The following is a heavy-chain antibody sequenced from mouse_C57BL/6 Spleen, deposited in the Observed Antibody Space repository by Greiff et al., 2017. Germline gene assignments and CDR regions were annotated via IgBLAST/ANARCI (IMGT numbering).Heavy chain of an antibody. Sequence: EVKLVEPGAGLVKPGGSLKLSCAASGFPFSSYAMSWVRQTPEKRLEWVATISDGGSYTYYPDNVKGRFTISRDNAKNTLYLQMSHLKSEDTAMYYCARDGITTVVADYFDYWGQGTTLTVSS. CDR1: GFPFSSYA. D-gene: IGHD1-1*01. J-gene: IGHJ2*01. CDR3: ARDGITTVVADYFDY. CDR2: ISDGGSYT. V-gene: IGHV5-4*01.